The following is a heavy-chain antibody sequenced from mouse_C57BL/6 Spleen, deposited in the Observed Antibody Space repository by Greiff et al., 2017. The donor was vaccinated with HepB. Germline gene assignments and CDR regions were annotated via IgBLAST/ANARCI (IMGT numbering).Heavy chain of an antibody. CDR1: GFSLTSYG. Sequence: QVHVKQSGPGLVQPSQSLSITCTVSGFSLTSYGVHWVRQSPGKGLEWLGVIWSGGSTDYNAAFISRLSISKDNSKSQVFFKMNSLQADDTAIYYCARNKGLLPYAMDYWGQGTSVTVSS. D-gene: IGHD2-3*01. J-gene: IGHJ4*01. CDR3: ARNKGLLPYAMDY. CDR2: IWSGGST. V-gene: IGHV2-2*01.